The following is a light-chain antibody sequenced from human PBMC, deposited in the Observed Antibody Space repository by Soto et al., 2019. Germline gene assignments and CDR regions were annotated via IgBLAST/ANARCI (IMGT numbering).Light chain of an antibody. Sequence: GERVTITCRASQTVNTLLAWYQHKPGKAPKLLIYDASVLETGVPSRFSGFSSGTEFTLTISSLQPDDFATYFCQQYNSYSPEGLTFGGGTKVEI. J-gene: IGKJ4*01. V-gene: IGKV1-5*01. CDR2: DAS. CDR1: QTVNTL. CDR3: QQYNSYSPEGLT.